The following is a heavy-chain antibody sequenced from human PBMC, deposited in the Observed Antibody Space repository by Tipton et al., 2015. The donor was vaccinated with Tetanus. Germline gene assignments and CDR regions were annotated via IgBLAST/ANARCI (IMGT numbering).Heavy chain of an antibody. J-gene: IGHJ4*02. CDR2: IYYSGDT. CDR3: ARAGMVTDDRSKFDS. D-gene: IGHD2-21*02. Sequence: TLSLTCTVSGDSLSRGGYFWNWIRQRPGEGPGGIGYIYYSGDTYLNPSLESRVSMSVDTSKNQFSLKLTSVTAADAAVYYCARAGMVTDDRSKFDSWGQGSLVSVSS. V-gene: IGHV4-31*03. CDR1: GDSLSRGGYF.